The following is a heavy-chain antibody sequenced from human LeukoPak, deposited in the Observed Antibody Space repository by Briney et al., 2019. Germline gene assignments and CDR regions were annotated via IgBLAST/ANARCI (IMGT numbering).Heavy chain of an antibody. CDR2: INPSGGST. D-gene: IGHD3-10*01. J-gene: IGHJ4*02. Sequence: VASVKVSCKASGYTFTSYYMHWVRQAPGQGLEWMGIINPSGGSTSYAQKFQGRVTMTRDTSTSTVYMELSSLRSEDTAVYYCARTIRITMVRGVIINPIGYWGQGTLVTVSS. CDR3: ARTIRITMVRGVIINPIGY. V-gene: IGHV1-46*01. CDR1: GYTFTSYY.